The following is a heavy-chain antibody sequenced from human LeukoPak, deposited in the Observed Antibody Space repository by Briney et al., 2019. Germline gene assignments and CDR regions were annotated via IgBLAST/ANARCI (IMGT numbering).Heavy chain of an antibody. CDR3: AAGTPALEF. CDR1: GGSISGYY. J-gene: IGHJ4*02. CDR2: IYYSGST. V-gene: IGHV4-59*08. Sequence: PSETLSLTCTVSGGSISGYYWSWIRQPPGKGLEWIGYIYYSGSTNDNPSLKSRVTISIDTSKNQCSLKLTSVTAADTAVYYCAAGTPALEFWGQGTLVTVSS. D-gene: IGHD2-15*01.